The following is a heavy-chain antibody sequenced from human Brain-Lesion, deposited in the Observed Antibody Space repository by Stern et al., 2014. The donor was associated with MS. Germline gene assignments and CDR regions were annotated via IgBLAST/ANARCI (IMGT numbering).Heavy chain of an antibody. CDR3: AKWPHHIAVAGTRYFQH. J-gene: IGHJ1*01. D-gene: IGHD6-19*01. CDR1: GFSFSTYA. CDR2: ISGRGGPP. Sequence: EVQLVASGGGLVQPGGSLRLSCAASGFSFSTYAMSWVRQTPGKGLQWVSVISGRGGPPSYADSVKGRFTISRDNSKNTLYLQMDSLRADDTAVYYCAKWPHHIAVAGTRYFQHWGQGTLVTVSS. V-gene: IGHV3-23*04.